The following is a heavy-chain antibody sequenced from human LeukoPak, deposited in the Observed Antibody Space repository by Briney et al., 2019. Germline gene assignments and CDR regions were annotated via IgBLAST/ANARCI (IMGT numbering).Heavy chain of an antibody. CDR1: ALTFSSYA. D-gene: IGHD3-3*01. CDR3: AKGITILDY. CDR2: ISGSGGST. V-gene: IGHV3-23*01. Sequence: RASLSLSCPASALTFSSYAMSWVRHAPGSGLGWVAAISGSGGSTFYADSVKGRFTISRDNSKNTLYLQMNSLRAEDTAVYYCAKGITILDYWGQGTLVTVSS. J-gene: IGHJ4*02.